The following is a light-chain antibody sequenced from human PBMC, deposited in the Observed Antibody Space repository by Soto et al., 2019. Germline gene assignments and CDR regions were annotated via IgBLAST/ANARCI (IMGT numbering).Light chain of an antibody. V-gene: IGKV3-11*01. J-gene: IGKJ4*01. CDR3: QQRNNSPLT. Sequence: EIVLTQSPATLSLSPGERATLSCRASQSVSSYLAWYQQKPGQAPRLLIYAASNRATGIPARFSGSGSGTDFTLTISSLEHDVFVFYYCQQRNNSPLTFGGGTKVEIK. CDR1: QSVSSY. CDR2: AAS.